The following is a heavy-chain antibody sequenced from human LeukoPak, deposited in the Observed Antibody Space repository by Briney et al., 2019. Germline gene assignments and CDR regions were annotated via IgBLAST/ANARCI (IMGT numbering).Heavy chain of an antibody. CDR2: INHSGST. CDR3: ARRIAVTTWFDP. J-gene: IGHJ5*02. D-gene: IGHD4-17*01. Sequence: SETLSLTCAVYGESSSGYYWSWIRQPPGKGLEWIGKINHSGSTNYNPSLKSRVTMSVDTSKNQFSLKLSSVTAADTAVYYCARRIAVTTWFDPWGQGTLVTVSS. CDR1: GESSSGYY. V-gene: IGHV4-34*01.